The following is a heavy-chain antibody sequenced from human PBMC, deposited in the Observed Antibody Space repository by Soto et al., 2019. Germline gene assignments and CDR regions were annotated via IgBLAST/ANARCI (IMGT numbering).Heavy chain of an antibody. CDR2: IYPGDSDT. V-gene: IGHV5-51*01. D-gene: IGHD3-9*01. CDR3: ARQGITIFSTSHYSYYGMDV. Sequence: RGEALKISCKGSGYSFTSYWIGWVRQMPGKSLEGMGIIYPGDSDTRYSPSFQGQVTISADKSISTAYLQWSSLKASDTAMYYCARQGITIFSTSHYSYYGMDVWGQGTTVTVSS. CDR1: GYSFTSYW. J-gene: IGHJ6*02.